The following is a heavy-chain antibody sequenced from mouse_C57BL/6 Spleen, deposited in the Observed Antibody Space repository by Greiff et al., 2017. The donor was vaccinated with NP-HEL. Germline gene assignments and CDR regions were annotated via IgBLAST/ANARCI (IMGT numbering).Heavy chain of an antibody. CDR3: ARDKAAYYSKEGYYFDY. D-gene: IGHD2-5*01. V-gene: IGHV5-4*01. CDR1: GFTFSSYA. Sequence: EVMLVESGGGLVKPGGSLKLSCAASGFTFSSYAMSWVRQTPEKRLEWVATISDGGSYTYYPDNVKGRFTISRDNAKNNLYLQMSHLKSEDTAMYYCARDKAAYYSKEGYYFDYWGQGTTLTVSS. J-gene: IGHJ2*01. CDR2: ISDGGSYT.